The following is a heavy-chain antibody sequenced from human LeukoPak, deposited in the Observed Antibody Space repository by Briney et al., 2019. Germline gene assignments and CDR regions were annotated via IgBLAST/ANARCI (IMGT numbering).Heavy chain of an antibody. J-gene: IGHJ4*02. CDR1: GFTFSSYA. CDR2: ISDSGGST. D-gene: IGHD5-12*01. V-gene: IGHV3-23*01. Sequence: GGSLRLSCAASGFTFSSYAMSCVRQAPGKGLEWVSTISDSGGSTSYADSVKGRFTISRDNSKNTLYLQMNSLRAEDTAVYYCARSSGYGYFDYWGQGALVTVSS. CDR3: ARSSGYGYFDY.